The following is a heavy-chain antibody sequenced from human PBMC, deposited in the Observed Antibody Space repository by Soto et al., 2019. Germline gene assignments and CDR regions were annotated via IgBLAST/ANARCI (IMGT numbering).Heavy chain of an antibody. CDR2: ITPIFDTK. J-gene: IGHJ3*02. V-gene: IGHV1-69*01. CDR3: ARENGALGAFDI. D-gene: IGHD3-10*01. CDR1: GDTFSTYA. Sequence: QVHLVQSGAEVKKPGSSVKVSCKASGDTFSTYAYNWVRQAPGQGLEWMGGITPIFDTKNNAQNFQARVTISADDSTSTVFMELSSLRFVDTAVYYCARENGALGAFDIWGQGSMVTVSS.